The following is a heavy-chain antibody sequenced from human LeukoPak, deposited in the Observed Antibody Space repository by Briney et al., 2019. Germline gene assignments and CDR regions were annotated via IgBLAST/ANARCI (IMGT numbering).Heavy chain of an antibody. CDR3: ARDPDGNAYFDY. J-gene: IGHJ4*02. Sequence: ASVKVSCKASGYTLTGYYMHWVRQAPGQGLEWMGWINPNSGGTNYAQKFQGRVTMTRDTSISTAYMELSRLRSEDTAVYYCARDPDGNAYFDYWGQGTLVTVSS. D-gene: IGHD5-24*01. V-gene: IGHV1-2*02. CDR2: INPNSGGT. CDR1: GYTLTGYY.